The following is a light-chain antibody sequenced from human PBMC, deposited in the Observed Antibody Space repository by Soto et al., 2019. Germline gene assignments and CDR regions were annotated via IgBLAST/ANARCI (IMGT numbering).Light chain of an antibody. V-gene: IGKV1-5*01. J-gene: IGKJ1*01. CDR1: QSIGTW. CDR2: DAS. CDR3: QQYSDSSGA. Sequence: DIQVTQSPSTLSASVGDRVTITCGASQSIGTWLAWYQQKPGKAPKLLIFDASILESGVPSRFSGSGSGTDFTPTISSLQPDDFATYYCQQYSDSSGAFGQGTKVDIK.